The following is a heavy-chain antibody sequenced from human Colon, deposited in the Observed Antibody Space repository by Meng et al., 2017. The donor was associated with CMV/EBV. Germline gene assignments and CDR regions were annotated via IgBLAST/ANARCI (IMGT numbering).Heavy chain of an antibody. V-gene: IGHV1-2*02. CDR1: GYTFSDYH. Sequence: VQWVQSGAEVKKPGASVKVSCKTSGYTFSDYHIHWVRQAPGQGLEWMGWINSNSGATDYAQKFQGRFTMTRDTSITTVYMELSSLRSDDTAVYYCARDPSGSRVPFDYWGQGSLVTVSS. J-gene: IGHJ4*02. D-gene: IGHD1-26*01. CDR2: INSNSGAT. CDR3: ARDPSGSRVPFDY.